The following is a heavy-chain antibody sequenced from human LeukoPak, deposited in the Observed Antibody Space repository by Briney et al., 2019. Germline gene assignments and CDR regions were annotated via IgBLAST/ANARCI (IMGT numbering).Heavy chain of an antibody. V-gene: IGHV3-21*01. CDR2: IRTSSSYI. J-gene: IGHJ4*02. CDR1: GFTFSSYN. D-gene: IGHD3-9*01. CDR3: ARCLEGGDILTGSGY. Sequence: PGGSLRLSCAASGFTFSSYNMNWVRQAPGKGLEWVSSIRTSSSYIYYADSVKGRFTISRDNTKNSLYLQMNSLRAEDTAVYYCARCLEGGDILTGSGYWGQGTLVTVSS.